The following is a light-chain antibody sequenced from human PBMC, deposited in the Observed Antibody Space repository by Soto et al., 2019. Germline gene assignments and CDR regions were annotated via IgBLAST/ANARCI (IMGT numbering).Light chain of an antibody. CDR3: QQYNNWWT. CDR1: QSVSNN. V-gene: IGKV3-15*01. Sequence: EILLTQSPATLSVSPGETATLSCRASQSVSNNVAWYQQKPGQAPRLLILGASTRATGIPARFTGSGSGTEFTLTISSLQSEDFVVYYCQQYNNWWTFGQGTKVDI. J-gene: IGKJ1*01. CDR2: GAS.